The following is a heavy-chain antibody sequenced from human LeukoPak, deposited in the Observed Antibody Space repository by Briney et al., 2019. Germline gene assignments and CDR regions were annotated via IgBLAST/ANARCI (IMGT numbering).Heavy chain of an antibody. CDR1: GFTFSSYA. J-gene: IGHJ5*02. V-gene: IGHV3-30-3*01. CDR3: ARAKSGSSLITEFDP. Sequence: GGSLRLSCAASGFTFSSYAMHWVRQAPGKGLEWVAVISYDGSNKYYADSVKGRFTISRDNSKNTLYLQMNSLRAEDTAVYYCARAKSGSSLITEFDPWGQGTLVTVSS. CDR2: ISYDGSNK. D-gene: IGHD1-26*01.